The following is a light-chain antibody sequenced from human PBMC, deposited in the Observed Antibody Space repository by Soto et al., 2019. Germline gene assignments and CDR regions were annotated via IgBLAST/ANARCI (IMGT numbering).Light chain of an antibody. V-gene: IGKV3-11*01. Sequence: VLTQSPATLSLYKGERATLSCRASQSLSSYFAWYQQKPGQAPRLPIYDASFRATGVPARFSGSGSGTDFTLTIRCLEPEDSAVYFCQQRSNWPWTFCQVAKVDIK. CDR1: QSLSSY. J-gene: IGKJ1*01. CDR3: QQRSNWPWT. CDR2: DAS.